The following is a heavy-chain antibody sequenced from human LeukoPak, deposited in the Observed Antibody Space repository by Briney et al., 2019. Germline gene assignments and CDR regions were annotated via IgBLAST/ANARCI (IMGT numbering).Heavy chain of an antibody. J-gene: IGHJ5*02. CDR1: GGSISSYY. D-gene: IGHD6-13*01. CDR3: ARENFIAAAGSLGWFDP. V-gene: IGHV4-59*01. CDR2: IYYSGST. Sequence: SETLSLTCTDSGGSISSYYWSWIRQPPGKGLEWIGYIYYSGSTNYNPSLKSRVTISVDTSKNQFSLKLSSVTAADTAVYYCARENFIAAAGSLGWFDPWGQGNLVTVSS.